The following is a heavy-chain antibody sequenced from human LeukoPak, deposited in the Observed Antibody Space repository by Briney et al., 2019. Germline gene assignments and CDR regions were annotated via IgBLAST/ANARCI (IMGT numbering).Heavy chain of an antibody. CDR3: ARSWAPGGYFDY. V-gene: IGHV3-74*01. J-gene: IGHJ4*02. CDR2: INSDGSST. CDR1: GFTFSSYW. D-gene: IGHD1-26*01. Sequence: GGSLRFSCAASGFTFSSYWMHWVRQAPGKGLVWVSRINSDGSSTSYADSVKGRFTISRDNAKNTLYLQMNSLRAEDTAVYYCARSWAPGGYFDYWGQGTLVTVSS.